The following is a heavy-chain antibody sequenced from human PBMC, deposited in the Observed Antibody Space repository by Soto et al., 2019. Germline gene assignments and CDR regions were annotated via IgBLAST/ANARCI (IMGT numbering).Heavy chain of an antibody. CDR1: GFTFSNAW. CDR2: IKSKTDGGTT. Sequence: GGSLRLSCAASGFTFSNAWMNWVRQAPGKGLEWAGRIKSKTDGGTTDYAAPVKGRFTISRDDSKNTLYLQMNSLKTEDTAVYYCTTISYYDFWSGYYTDYWGQGTLVTVSS. V-gene: IGHV3-15*07. J-gene: IGHJ4*02. CDR3: TTISYYDFWSGYYTDY. D-gene: IGHD3-3*01.